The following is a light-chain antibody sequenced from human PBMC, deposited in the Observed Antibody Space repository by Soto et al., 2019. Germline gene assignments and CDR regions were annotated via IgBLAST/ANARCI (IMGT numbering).Light chain of an antibody. V-gene: IGKV3-15*01. CDR3: QQYNDWPRGT. J-gene: IGKJ1*01. CDR1: QSVSSY. CDR2: GAS. Sequence: EIVMTQSPATLSVSPGERATLSCRASQSVSSYLAWYQQKPGQTPRLLIYGASTRATGIPARFSGSESGTEFTLTISSLQSEDFAVYYCQQYNDWPRGTFGQGTKVDIK.